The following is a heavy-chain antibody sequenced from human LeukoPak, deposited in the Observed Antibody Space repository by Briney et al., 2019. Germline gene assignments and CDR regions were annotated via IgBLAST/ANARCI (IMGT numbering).Heavy chain of an antibody. V-gene: IGHV1-69*04. J-gene: IGHJ6*02. D-gene: IGHD3-9*01. Sequence: SVKVSCKASGGTFSSYAISWVRQAPGQVLEWMGRIIPILGIANHAQKFQGRVTITADKSTSTAYMELSSLRSEDSAVYYCARAPRDDILTGYYSYYGMDVWGQGTTVTVSS. CDR1: GGTFSSYA. CDR3: ARAPRDDILTGYYSYYGMDV. CDR2: IIPILGIA.